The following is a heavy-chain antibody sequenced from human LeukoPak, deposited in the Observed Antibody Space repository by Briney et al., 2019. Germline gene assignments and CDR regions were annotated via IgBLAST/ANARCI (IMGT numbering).Heavy chain of an antibody. D-gene: IGHD1-26*01. CDR1: GYTFTGYY. V-gene: IGHV1-2*04. Sequence: GSSVKVSCKASGYTFTGYYMHWVRQAPGQGLEWMGWINPNSGDTNYAQKFQGWVTMIRDTSISTAYMELSRLRSDDTAVYYCARQTENSGSYPPPFDYWGQGTLVTVSS. CDR2: INPNSGDT. J-gene: IGHJ4*02. CDR3: ARQTENSGSYPPPFDY.